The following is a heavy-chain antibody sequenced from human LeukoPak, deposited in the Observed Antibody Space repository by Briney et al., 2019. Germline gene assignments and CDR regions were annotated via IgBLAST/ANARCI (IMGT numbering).Heavy chain of an antibody. V-gene: IGHV3-13*01. CDR3: ARGADVYSNYYYYYYMDV. CDR1: GFTFSSYD. Sequence: GGSLRLSCAASGFTFSSYDMHWVRQATGKGLEWFSAIGTAGDTYYPGSVKGRFTISRENAKNPLYLQMNSMRGGDTAVYYCARGADVYSNYYYYYYMDVWGKGTTVTVSS. CDR2: IGTAGDT. J-gene: IGHJ6*03. D-gene: IGHD4-11*01.